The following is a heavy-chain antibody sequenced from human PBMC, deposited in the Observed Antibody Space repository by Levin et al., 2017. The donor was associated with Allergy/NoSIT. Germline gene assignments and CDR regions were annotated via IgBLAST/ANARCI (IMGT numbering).Heavy chain of an antibody. CDR3: ARLVCSGGSCYSRTAKNGYFQH. V-gene: IGHV1-2*06. J-gene: IGHJ1*01. D-gene: IGHD2-15*01. CDR2: INPNSGGT. Sequence: PGESLKISCKASGYTFTGYYMHWVRQAPGQGLEWMGRINPNSGGTNYAQKFQGRVTMTRDTSISTAYMELSRLRSDDTAVYYCARLVCSGGSCYSRTAKNGYFQHWGQGTLVTVSS. CDR1: GYTFTGYY.